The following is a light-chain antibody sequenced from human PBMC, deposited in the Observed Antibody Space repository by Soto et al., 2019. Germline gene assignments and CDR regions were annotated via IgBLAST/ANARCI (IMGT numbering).Light chain of an antibody. Sequence: EIVMTQSPATLSVSPGERATLSCRASQSVSSNLAWYQHKPGQAPRLLIYGASTRATGIPARFSGSGSGTEFALTISSLQSEDFAMYYCQQYDKWYTFGQGTKLEIK. J-gene: IGKJ2*01. CDR1: QSVSSN. V-gene: IGKV3-15*01. CDR3: QQYDKWYT. CDR2: GAS.